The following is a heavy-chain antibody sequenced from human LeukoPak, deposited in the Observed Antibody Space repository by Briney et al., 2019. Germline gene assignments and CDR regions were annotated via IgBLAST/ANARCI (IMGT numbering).Heavy chain of an antibody. Sequence: ASVKVSCKASGYTFTGYYVHWVRQAPGQGLEWLGRINPNSGETNYAQNFQGSVTMTQYTSISRAYMALRRLRSDATGVYYCARAQTAMVTVFDYWGQGALVTVSS. V-gene: IGHV1-2*05. D-gene: IGHD5-18*01. CDR3: ARAQTAMVTVFDY. CDR2: INPNSGET. CDR1: GYTFTGYY. J-gene: IGHJ4*02.